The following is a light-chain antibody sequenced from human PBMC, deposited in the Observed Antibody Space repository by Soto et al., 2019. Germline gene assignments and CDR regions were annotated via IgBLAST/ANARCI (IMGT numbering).Light chain of an antibody. J-gene: IGKJ1*01. V-gene: IGKV1-5*01. CDR1: QSISSW. Sequence: DIQMTQSPSTLSASVGDRVTITCRASQSISSWLAWYQQKPGKAPKVLIFDASSLESGVPSRFSGSGSATELTLTISSLQPDDFATYYCQQYSTYPWTFGQGTKVDI. CDR2: DAS. CDR3: QQYSTYPWT.